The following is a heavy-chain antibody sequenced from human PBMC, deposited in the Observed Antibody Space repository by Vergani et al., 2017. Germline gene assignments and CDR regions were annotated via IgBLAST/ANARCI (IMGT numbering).Heavy chain of an antibody. V-gene: IGHV3-30*03. Sequence: QVQLVESGGGEVQPGRSLRLSCSAAGFPFSDYSVHWVRQAPGKGLEWVSVISYDGNKKNYADSVKGRFTISRDNSKNTLYLEMNALRAEDTAVYYCARDFLTRVTTLDYYYMGVWSKGTTVTVSS. D-gene: IGHD1-1*01. CDR1: GFPFSDYS. CDR2: ISYDGNKK. CDR3: ARDFLTRVTTLDYYYMGV. J-gene: IGHJ6*03.